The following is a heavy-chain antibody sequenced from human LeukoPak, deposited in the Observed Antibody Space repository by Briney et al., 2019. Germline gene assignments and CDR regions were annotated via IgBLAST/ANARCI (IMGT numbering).Heavy chain of an antibody. CDR3: AKVGAARSSYYYYMDV. CDR1: GLTFSSYA. V-gene: IGHV3-23*01. D-gene: IGHD6-6*01. J-gene: IGHJ6*03. Sequence: PGWSLRLSCAASGLTFSSYAMSWVRQAPGKGLELVSAIGGSGGSTYYAHSVKGRFTISRDNSKNTLYLQMNSLRAEDTAVYYCAKVGAARSSYYYYMDVWGKGTTVTVSS. CDR2: IGGSGGST.